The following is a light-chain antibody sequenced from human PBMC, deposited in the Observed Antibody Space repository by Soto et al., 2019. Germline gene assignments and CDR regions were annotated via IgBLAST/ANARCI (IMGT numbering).Light chain of an antibody. J-gene: IGLJ2*01. CDR2: DTE. CDR1: SSNIADNY. CDR3: GTWDSSLSAGV. Sequence: QSVLTQPPSVSAAPGQKVTISCSGSSSNIADNYVSWYQHLPGTAPKLLIYDTEKRPSGIPDRFSGSKSGTSATLGITGLQTGDEADYYCGTWDSSLSAGVFGGGTKLTVL. V-gene: IGLV1-51*01.